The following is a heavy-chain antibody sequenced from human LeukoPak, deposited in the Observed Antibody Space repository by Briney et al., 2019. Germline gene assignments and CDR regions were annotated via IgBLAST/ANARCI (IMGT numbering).Heavy chain of an antibody. V-gene: IGHV3-48*03. CDR3: ANVDTAMVLSC. Sequence: PGGSLRLSCAASGFTFSSYEMNWVRQAPGKGLEWVSYISSSGSTIYYADSVKGRFTISRDNAKNSLYLQMNSLRAEDTAVYYCANVDTAMVLSCWGQGTLVTVSS. CDR2: ISSSGSTI. CDR1: GFTFSSYE. D-gene: IGHD5-18*01. J-gene: IGHJ4*02.